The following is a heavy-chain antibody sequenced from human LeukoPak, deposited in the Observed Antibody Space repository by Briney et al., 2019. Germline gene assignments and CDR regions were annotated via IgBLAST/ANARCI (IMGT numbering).Heavy chain of an antibody. D-gene: IGHD3-22*01. CDR1: GFTFSNAW. J-gene: IGHJ4*02. CDR2: TKSNTDGGTI. CDR3: TTGLSSVYYESTGYIILDY. Sequence: GGSLRLSCTASGFTFSNAWMSWVRQAPGKGLEWVGRTKSNTDGGTIDYAAPVKGRFTISRDDSKNTLYLQMNSLKTEDTAVYYCTTGLSSVYYESTGYIILDYWGQGTLVTVSS. V-gene: IGHV3-15*05.